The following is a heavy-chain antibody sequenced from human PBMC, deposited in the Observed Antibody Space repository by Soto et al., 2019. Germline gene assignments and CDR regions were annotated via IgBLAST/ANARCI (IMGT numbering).Heavy chain of an antibody. CDR2: IYWDDSK. Sequence: QITLKESGPTLVRPTQTLTLTCAFSGFSLSTSGVGVGWIRQPPGKALEWLAVIYWDDSKHYSPSLRSRLTITKDTSTIQVVLTMTTTDPMDTGKYYCAHKGPEDWPLDYWGQGTLVTVSS. D-gene: IGHD3-9*01. J-gene: IGHJ4*02. V-gene: IGHV2-5*02. CDR3: AHKGPEDWPLDY. CDR1: GFSLSTSGVG.